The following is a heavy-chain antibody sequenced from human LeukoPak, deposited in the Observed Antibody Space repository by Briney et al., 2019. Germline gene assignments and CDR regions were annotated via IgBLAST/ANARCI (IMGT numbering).Heavy chain of an antibody. Sequence: GGSLRLSCTASRFSFSTYSMNWVRQAPGKGLEWVSCISSNSGDLYYADSVKGRFTISRDNAKNSLYLQMNSLRAEDTAVYYCASLHGDYVYWGQGTLVTVSS. CDR3: ASLHGDYVY. CDR1: RFSFSTYS. V-gene: IGHV3-21*01. CDR2: ISSNSGDL. D-gene: IGHD4-17*01. J-gene: IGHJ4*02.